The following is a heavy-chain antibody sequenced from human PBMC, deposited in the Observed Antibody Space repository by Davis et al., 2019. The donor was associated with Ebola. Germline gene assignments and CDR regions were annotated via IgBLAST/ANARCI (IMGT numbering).Heavy chain of an antibody. CDR3: ARDMGYGAAAGILNFDY. CDR2: INPNSGGT. CDR1: GYTFTGYY. Sequence: AASVKVSCKASGYTFTGYYMHWVRQAPGQGLEWMGWINPNSGGTNYAQKFQGWVTMTRDTSISTAYMELSRLRSDDTAVYYCARDMGYGAAAGILNFDYWGQGTLVTVSS. D-gene: IGHD6-13*01. J-gene: IGHJ4*02. V-gene: IGHV1-2*04.